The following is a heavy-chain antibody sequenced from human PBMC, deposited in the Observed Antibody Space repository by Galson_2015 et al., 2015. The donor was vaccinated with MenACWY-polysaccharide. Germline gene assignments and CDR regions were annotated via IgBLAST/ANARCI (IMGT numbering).Heavy chain of an antibody. CDR3: AATVTTTPYYYYYYMDV. CDR2: ISYDGSNK. V-gene: IGHV3-30*03. Sequence: SLRLSCAASGFTFSSYGMHWVRQAPGKGLEWVAVISYDGSNKYYADSVKARFTISRDNSKNTLYLQMNSLRAEDTAVYYCAATVTTTPYYYYYYMDVWGKGTTVTVSS. CDR1: GFTFSSYG. D-gene: IGHD4-11*01. J-gene: IGHJ6*03.